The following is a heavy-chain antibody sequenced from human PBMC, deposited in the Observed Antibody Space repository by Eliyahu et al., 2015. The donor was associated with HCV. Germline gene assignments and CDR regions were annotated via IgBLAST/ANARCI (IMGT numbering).Heavy chain of an antibody. CDR2: IYWDDDK. J-gene: IGHJ5*02. V-gene: IGHV2-5*02. CDR1: GFSLXXSGVG. CDR3: AHRRSNSGRVWFDP. Sequence: QITLKESGPTLVKPTQTLTLTCTFSGFSLXXSGVGXGWXRQPPGKALEWLAXIYWDDDKRYSPSLKSRLTITKDTSKNQVVLTMTNMDPVDTATYYCAHRRSNSGRVWFDPWGQGTLVTVSS. D-gene: IGHD4-23*01.